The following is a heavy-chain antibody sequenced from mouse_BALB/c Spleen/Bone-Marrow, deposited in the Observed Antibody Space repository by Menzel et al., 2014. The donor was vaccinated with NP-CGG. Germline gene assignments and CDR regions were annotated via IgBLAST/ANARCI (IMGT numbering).Heavy chain of an antibody. J-gene: IGHJ3*01. CDR2: INPDSSTI. Sequence: EVNVVESGGGLVHPGGSLKLSCAASGFDFSRYWMGWVGQAPGKGLEWIGEINPDSSTINYTPSLKDKFIISRDNAKNTLYLQMSKVRSEDTALYYCSRLGYYGGFAYWGQGTLVTVSA. CDR1: GFDFSRYW. D-gene: IGHD2-3*01. CDR3: SRLGYYGGFAY. V-gene: IGHV4-1*02.